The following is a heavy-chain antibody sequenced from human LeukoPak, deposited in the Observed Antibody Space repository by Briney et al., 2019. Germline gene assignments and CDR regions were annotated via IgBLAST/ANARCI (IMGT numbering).Heavy chain of an antibody. Sequence: PGGSLRLSCAASGFTFSSYAMHWVRQAPGKGLEWVSYISSSGRTVYYADSLKGRFSISRDNAKNSLYLQMNSLRAEDTAVYYWATDGHYYDSRGVFDYWGQGTLVTVSS. J-gene: IGHJ4*02. CDR2: ISSSGRTV. V-gene: IGHV3-48*04. CDR3: ATDGHYYDSRGVFDY. D-gene: IGHD3-22*01. CDR1: GFTFSSYA.